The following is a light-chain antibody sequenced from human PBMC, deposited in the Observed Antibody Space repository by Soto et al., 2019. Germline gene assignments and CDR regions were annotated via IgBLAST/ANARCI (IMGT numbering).Light chain of an antibody. CDR2: YDD. Sequence: QSVLTQPPSVSAAPRQRVTISCSGSSSNIGNNAVNWYQQLPGKAPKLLIYYDDLLPSGVSDRFSGSKSGTSASLAISGLQSEDEADYFCAAWDDSLGGYVFGTGTQLTVL. V-gene: IGLV1-36*01. CDR3: AAWDDSLGGYV. CDR1: SSNIGNNA. J-gene: IGLJ1*01.